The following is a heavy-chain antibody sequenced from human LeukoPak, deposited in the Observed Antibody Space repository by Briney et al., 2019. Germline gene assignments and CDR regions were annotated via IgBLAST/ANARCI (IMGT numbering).Heavy chain of an antibody. CDR2: IDFTSRYI. CDR3: ARESSSLYYYYGMDV. CDR1: GFTFSSYS. Sequence: GGSLRLSCAASGFTFSSYSMNWVRQAPGKGLEWVSSIDFTSRYIYNADSVKGRFTTSRDNAKNSLDLQMNSLKVEDTAVYYCARESSSLYYYYGMDVWGQGTTVAVSS. J-gene: IGHJ6*02. V-gene: IGHV3-21*01. D-gene: IGHD6-13*01.